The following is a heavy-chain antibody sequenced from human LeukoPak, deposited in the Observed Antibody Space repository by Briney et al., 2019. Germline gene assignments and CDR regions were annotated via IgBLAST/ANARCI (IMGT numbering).Heavy chain of an antibody. CDR3: ARLWFGEYPYYFYYMDV. CDR1: GYSISSGYY. CDR2: LYHSGST. D-gene: IGHD3-10*01. J-gene: IGHJ6*03. V-gene: IGHV4-38-2*02. Sequence: PSATLSLTCTVSGYSISSGYYWGWIRQPRGKGLEWIGSLYHSGSTYYNPSLKSRVTISIDTSKNQFSLKLSSVTAADTAVYYCARLWFGEYPYYFYYMDVWGKGTTVTVSS.